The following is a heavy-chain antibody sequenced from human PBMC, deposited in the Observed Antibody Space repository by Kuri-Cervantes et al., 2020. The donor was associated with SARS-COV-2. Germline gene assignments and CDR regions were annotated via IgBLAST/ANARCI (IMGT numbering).Heavy chain of an antibody. CDR1: GFTFSSYA. Sequence: GGSLRPPWAPSGFTFSSYAMPWVRQAPGKGLGWVAVISYDGSNKYSADSVKGLFTISRDNSNNTLYLQMNSLRAEDTAVYYCAKFRGSGWTDAFDIWGQGTMVTVSS. CDR2: ISYDGSNK. J-gene: IGHJ3*02. V-gene: IGHV3-30-3*02. CDR3: AKFRGSGWTDAFDI. D-gene: IGHD6-19*01.